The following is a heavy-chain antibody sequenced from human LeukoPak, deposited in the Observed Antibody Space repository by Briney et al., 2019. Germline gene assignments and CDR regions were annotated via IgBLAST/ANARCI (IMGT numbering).Heavy chain of an antibody. Sequence: GASVKVSCKASGYTFTSYYMHWVRQAPGQGLEWMGIINPSGGSTSYAQKFQGRVTISRDNAKNSLYLQMNSLRAEDTAVYYCARVEVLLYGDSSFDYWGQGTLVTVSS. J-gene: IGHJ4*02. CDR2: INPSGGST. CDR1: GYTFTSYY. CDR3: ARVEVLLYGDSSFDY. D-gene: IGHD4-17*01. V-gene: IGHV1-46*01.